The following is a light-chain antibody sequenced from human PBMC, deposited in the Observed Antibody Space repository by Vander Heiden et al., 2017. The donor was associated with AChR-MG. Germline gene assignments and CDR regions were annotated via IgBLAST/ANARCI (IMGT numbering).Light chain of an antibody. CDR2: DDS. CDR3: QVWDNSSDHAV. J-gene: IGLJ7*01. V-gene: IGLV3-21*02. CDR1: NIGSKS. Sequence: SYVLTQPPSVSVAPGQTARITCGGNNIGSKSVHWYQQKPGQAPWLVVYDDSDRLSGIPERFSGSNSGNTATLTISRVEAGDEADYYCQVWDNSSDHAVFGGGTKLTVV.